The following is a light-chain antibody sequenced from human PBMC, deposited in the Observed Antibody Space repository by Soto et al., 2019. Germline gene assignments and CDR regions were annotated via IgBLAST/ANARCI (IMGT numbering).Light chain of an antibody. Sequence: DIQMTQSPSSLSASVGDRVTITCRASQSIASYLNWYQQKPGKAPKLLIYAASSLHSGVPSGFSGGGSGTDFTLTISSLQPEDFATYYCQQSYSTPRTFGQGTKLDIK. J-gene: IGKJ2*01. CDR1: QSIASY. V-gene: IGKV1-39*01. CDR3: QQSYSTPRT. CDR2: AAS.